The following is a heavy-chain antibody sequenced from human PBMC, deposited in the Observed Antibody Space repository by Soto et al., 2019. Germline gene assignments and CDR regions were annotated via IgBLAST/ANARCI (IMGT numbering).Heavy chain of an antibody. CDR1: GGTFSSYA. V-gene: IGHV1-3*01. CDR3: AKEFTAAAFDY. J-gene: IGHJ4*02. CDR2: INAGNGNT. D-gene: IGHD6-13*01. Sequence: ASVKVSCKASGGTFSSYAINWVRQAPGQRLEWMGWINAGNGNTKYSQNFQGRVTITRDTSASTAYMELSSLRSEDTAVYYCAKEFTAAAFDYWGQGALVTVSS.